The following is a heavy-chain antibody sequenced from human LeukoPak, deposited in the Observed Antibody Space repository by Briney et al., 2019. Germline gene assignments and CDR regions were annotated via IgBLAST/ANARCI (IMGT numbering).Heavy chain of an antibody. V-gene: IGHV1-8*01. CDR1: GYTFTSYD. J-gene: IGHJ4*02. CDR2: MNPTSGNT. Sequence: ASVKVSCKASGYTFTSYDINWVRQATGQGPEWMGWMNPTSGNTGCVPKFQGRVTMTRNTSISTAYLELSSLISDDTAVYYCAARGARSSSLRPLDFWGQGTLVTVSS. D-gene: IGHD6-6*01. CDR3: AARGARSSSLRPLDF.